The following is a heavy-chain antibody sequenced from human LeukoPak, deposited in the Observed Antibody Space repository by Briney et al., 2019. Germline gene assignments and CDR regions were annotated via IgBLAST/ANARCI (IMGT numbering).Heavy chain of an antibody. D-gene: IGHD4-17*01. CDR2: MSSSGDTI. CDR1: GFTFSDYY. Sequence: GGSLRLSCAASGFTFSDYYMSWIRQAPGKGLEFVSYMSSSGDTIYYADSVKGRFTISRDNAKNSLYLQMSSLRAEDTAVYYCARTPTVTFDYWGQGTLVTVSS. J-gene: IGHJ4*02. V-gene: IGHV3-11*04. CDR3: ARTPTVTFDY.